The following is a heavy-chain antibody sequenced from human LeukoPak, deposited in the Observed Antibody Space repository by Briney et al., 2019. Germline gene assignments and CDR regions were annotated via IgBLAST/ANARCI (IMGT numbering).Heavy chain of an antibody. CDR2: IWPDGSDK. Sequence: PGGSLRLSCAASGFTFGTYWMAWVRQPPGKGRGGVANIWPDGSDKYHVDSVRGRFTISRDNAQNSLNLQMNSLRAEDSGVYYCGRWGVNAGLDRWGQGTLVIVSS. D-gene: IGHD3-10*01. CDR3: GRWGVNAGLDR. CDR1: GFTFGTYW. V-gene: IGHV3-7*01. J-gene: IGHJ5*02.